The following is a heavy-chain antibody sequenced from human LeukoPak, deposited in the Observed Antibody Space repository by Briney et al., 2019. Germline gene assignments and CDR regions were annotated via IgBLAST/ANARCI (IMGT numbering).Heavy chain of an antibody. CDR3: ARSPISYDSTFSVDY. CDR1: GGTFSSYA. D-gene: IGHD3-22*01. V-gene: IGHV1-69*13. J-gene: IGHJ4*02. CDR2: IIPIFGTA. Sequence: EATVKVSCKASGGTFSSYAISWVRQAPGQGLEWMGGIIPIFGTANYAQKFQGRVTITEDESTSTAYMELSSLRSEDTAVYYCARSPISYDSTFSVDYWGQGTLVTVSS.